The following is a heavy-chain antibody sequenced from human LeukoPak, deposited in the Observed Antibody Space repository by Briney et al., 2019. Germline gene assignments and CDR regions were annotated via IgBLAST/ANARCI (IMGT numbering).Heavy chain of an antibody. J-gene: IGHJ4*02. Sequence: GGSLRLSCAASGFTFSSYWMSWVRQAPGKGLEWVSAISGSGGSTYYADSVKGRFTISRDNSKNTLYLQMNSLRAEDTAVYYCAKDSGWNYGPYFDYWGQGTLVTVSS. CDR3: AKDSGWNYGPYFDY. CDR1: GFTFSSYW. CDR2: ISGSGGST. D-gene: IGHD1-7*01. V-gene: IGHV3-23*01.